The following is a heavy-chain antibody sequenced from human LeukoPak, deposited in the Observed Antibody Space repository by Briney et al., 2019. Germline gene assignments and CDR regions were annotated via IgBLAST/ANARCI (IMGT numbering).Heavy chain of an antibody. D-gene: IGHD5-12*01. Sequence: GGSLRLSCAASVFTFSSYGMHWVRQAPGKGLEWEAVIWYDGSNKYYADSVKGRFTISRDNSKNTLYLQMNSLRAEDTAVYYCARDGTWQWLHYYYGMDVWGQGTTVTVSS. J-gene: IGHJ6*02. V-gene: IGHV3-33*01. CDR1: VFTFSSYG. CDR3: ARDGTWQWLHYYYGMDV. CDR2: IWYDGSNK.